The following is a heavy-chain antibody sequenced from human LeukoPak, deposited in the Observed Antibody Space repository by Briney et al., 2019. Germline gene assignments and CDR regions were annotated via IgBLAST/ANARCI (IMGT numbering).Heavy chain of an antibody. V-gene: IGHV1-69*05. CDR3: ARVVCSGGSCYLDGEYYYYMDV. J-gene: IGHJ6*03. D-gene: IGHD2-15*01. Sequence: SVKVSCKASGGTFSSYAISWVRQAPGQGLEWMGGIIPIFGTANYAQKFQGRVTITTDESTSTAYMELSSLRSEDTAVYYCARVVCSGGSCYLDGEYYYYMDVWGKGTTVTVSS. CDR2: IIPIFGTA. CDR1: GGTFSSYA.